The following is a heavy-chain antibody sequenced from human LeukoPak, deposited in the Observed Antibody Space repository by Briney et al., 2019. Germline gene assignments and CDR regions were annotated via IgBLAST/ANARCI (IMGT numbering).Heavy chain of an antibody. CDR2: CGTDGDT. CDR1: GFTFSTSA. D-gene: IGHD6-13*01. Sequence: PGGSLRLSCAASGFTFSTSALNWVRQAPGKGLEWVSACGTDGDTYYADSVKGRFTISRDNSRHTLYLQMTGLRAEDTAVYYCAKKTPGTYPFDSWGQGTPVSVSP. V-gene: IGHV3-23*01. J-gene: IGHJ4*02. CDR3: AKKTPGTYPFDS.